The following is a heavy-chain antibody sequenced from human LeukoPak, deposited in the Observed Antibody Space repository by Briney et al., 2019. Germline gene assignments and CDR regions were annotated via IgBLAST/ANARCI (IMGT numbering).Heavy chain of an antibody. CDR2: INPSGGST. J-gene: IGHJ3*02. D-gene: IGHD5-18*01. Sequence: ASVKVSCKASGYTFTSYYMHWVRQAPGQGLEWMGIINPSGGSTSYAQKFQGRVTMTRDTSTNTVYMELSSLRSEDTAVYYCARDPGYSYEPAYAFDIWGQGTMVTVSS. CDR1: GYTFTSYY. V-gene: IGHV1-46*01. CDR3: ARDPGYSYEPAYAFDI.